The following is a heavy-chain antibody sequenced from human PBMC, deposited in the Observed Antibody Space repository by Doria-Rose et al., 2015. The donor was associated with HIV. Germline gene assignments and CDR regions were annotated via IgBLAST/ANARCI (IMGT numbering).Heavy chain of an antibody. J-gene: IGHJ4*02. V-gene: IGHV4-59*01. Sequence: LQESGPGLVKPSETLSLTCSVSGGSISHYYWSWIRQPPGEGLEYIGDIFYTGSTNYSPSLKSRVSISIDTSKNKFSLRLSSVTAADTAVYYCARVLSGTYDYWGQGTLVTVSS. CDR2: IFYTGST. D-gene: IGHD1-26*01. CDR1: GGSISHYY. CDR3: ARVLSGTYDY.